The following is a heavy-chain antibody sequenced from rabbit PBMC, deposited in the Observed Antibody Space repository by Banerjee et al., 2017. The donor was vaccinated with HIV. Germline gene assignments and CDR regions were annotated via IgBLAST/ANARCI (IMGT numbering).Heavy chain of an antibody. D-gene: IGHD7-1*01. CDR1: GFSLNIYER. CDR3: ARDRDTGTAYYFDL. CDR2: IYSGSSGST. J-gene: IGHJ3*01. V-gene: IGHV1S45*01. Sequence: QEQLEESGGDLVKPGASLTLTCTASGFSLNIYERCWVRQAPGKGLEWIACIYSGSSGSTYYASWAKGRFTISKTSSTTVDLKMTSLTAADTATFFCARDRDTGTAYYFDLWGQGTLVTVS.